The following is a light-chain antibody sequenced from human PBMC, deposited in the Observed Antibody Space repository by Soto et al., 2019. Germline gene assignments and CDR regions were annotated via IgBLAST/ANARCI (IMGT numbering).Light chain of an antibody. CDR2: EVS. V-gene: IGKV2D-29*02. Sequence: DVVLTQTPLSLSVTPGQPASISCKSSQSLLHNGGETYLFWYLQKPGQSPQLLIYEVSNRFSGVPDRFSGIGSRTDFTLKISRVEAEDVGVYYCMQRREFPITFGQGTRLEIK. J-gene: IGKJ5*01. CDR3: MQRREFPIT. CDR1: QSLLHNGGETY.